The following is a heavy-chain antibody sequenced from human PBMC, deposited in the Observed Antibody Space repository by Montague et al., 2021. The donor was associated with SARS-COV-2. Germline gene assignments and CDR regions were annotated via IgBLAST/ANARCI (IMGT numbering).Heavy chain of an antibody. CDR1: GGSISSGGYY. D-gene: IGHD5-12*01. CDR3: ARVEFDGGYDSVPLDV. CDR2: IYYSGST. J-gene: IGHJ6*02. Sequence: LSLTRTVSGGSISSGGYYWSWIRQHPGKGLEWIGYIYYSGSTYYNPSLKSRVTISVDTSKNQFSLKLSSVTAADTAVYYCARVEFDGGYDSVPLDVWGQGTTVTVSS. V-gene: IGHV4-31*03.